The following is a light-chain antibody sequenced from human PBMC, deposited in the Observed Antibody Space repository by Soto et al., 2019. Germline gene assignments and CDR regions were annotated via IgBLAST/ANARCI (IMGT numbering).Light chain of an antibody. CDR2: DAS. CDR3: QQYDNLPPPT. V-gene: IGKV1-33*01. CDR1: QDISNY. J-gene: IGKJ4*01. Sequence: DIQMTQSPSSLSASVGDRVTITCQASQDISNYLNWYQQKPGKAPKLLIYDASNLETGVPSRFXGSGSGTDFTFTISSLQAEDIATYYCQQYDNLPPPTFGGGTKVEIK.